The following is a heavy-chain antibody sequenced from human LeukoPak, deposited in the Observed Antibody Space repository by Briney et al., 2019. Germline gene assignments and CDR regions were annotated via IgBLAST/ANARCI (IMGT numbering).Heavy chain of an antibody. V-gene: IGHV3-7*01. CDR1: GFMFSNYW. CDR3: ASEINWGSGAFDV. J-gene: IGHJ3*01. Sequence: GGSLRLSCVGSGFMFSNYWMTWVRQAPGKGLEWVANIKEDGSEKYYADSMKGRFTISRDNAKSSLYLQINSLRGDDMAVYYCASEINWGSGAFDVWGQGTMVTVSS. D-gene: IGHD7-27*01. CDR2: IKEDGSEK.